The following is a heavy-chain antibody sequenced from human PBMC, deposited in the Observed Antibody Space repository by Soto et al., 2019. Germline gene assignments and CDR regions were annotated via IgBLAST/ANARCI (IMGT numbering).Heavy chain of an antibody. CDR2: IWYDGSNK. D-gene: IGHD2-2*02. J-gene: IGHJ4*02. CDR3: ARSPARYCSSTSCYMDLDY. V-gene: IGHV3-33*01. CDR1: GFTCSSYG. Sequence: PRGSLRLSCAASGFTCSSYGMHWVRQAPGKGLEWVAVIWYDGSNKYYADSVKGRFTISRDNSKNTLYLQMNSLRAEDTAVYYCARSPARYCSSTSCYMDLDYWGQGTLVTVSS.